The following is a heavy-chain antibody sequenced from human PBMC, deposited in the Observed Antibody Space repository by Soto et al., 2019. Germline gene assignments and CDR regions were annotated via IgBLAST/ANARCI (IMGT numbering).Heavy chain of an antibody. CDR1: GFDFSDFH. V-gene: IGHV3-11*03. CDR2: ISSSLGHT. Sequence: GSLRLCCVASGFDFSDFHISWVRQAPGKGLEWISYISSSLGHTDYAESVKGRFTISRDNAKSSVFLEMSDLRSDDTAVYYCAANWNFGLNFWGQGTLVTVS. D-gene: IGHD1-1*01. CDR3: AANWNFGLNF. J-gene: IGHJ4*02.